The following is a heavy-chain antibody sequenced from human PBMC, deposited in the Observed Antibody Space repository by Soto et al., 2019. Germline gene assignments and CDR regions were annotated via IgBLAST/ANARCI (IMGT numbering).Heavy chain of an antibody. D-gene: IGHD6-13*01. CDR2: IYYSGST. Sequence: SSETLSLTCTVSGGSISRYYWSWTRQPPGKGLEWIGYIYYSGSTNYNPSLKSRVTISVDTSKNHFSLKLSSVTAADTAVYYCAKDYFRASSWYFAFDIWGQGTMVTVSS. J-gene: IGHJ3*02. CDR3: AKDYFRASSWYFAFDI. V-gene: IGHV4-59*01. CDR1: GGSISRYY.